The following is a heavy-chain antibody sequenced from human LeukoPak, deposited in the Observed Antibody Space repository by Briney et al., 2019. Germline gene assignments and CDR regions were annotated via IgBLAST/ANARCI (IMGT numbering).Heavy chain of an antibody. J-gene: IGHJ5*02. D-gene: IGHD3-3*01. Sequence: AASVKVSCKASGYTFTGYYMHWVRQAPGQGLAWMGWINPNSGGTNYAQKFQGRATMTRDTSISTAYMELSRLRSDDTAVYYCARPATIFGVVYNWFDPWGQGTLVTVSS. V-gene: IGHV1-2*02. CDR3: ARPATIFGVVYNWFDP. CDR2: INPNSGGT. CDR1: GYTFTGYY.